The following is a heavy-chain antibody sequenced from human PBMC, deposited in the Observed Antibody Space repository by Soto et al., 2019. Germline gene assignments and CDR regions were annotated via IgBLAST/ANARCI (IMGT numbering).Heavy chain of an antibody. J-gene: IGHJ5*02. CDR3: ARDYYDSSGYYLSWFDP. CDR2: INPSGGST. V-gene: IGHV1-46*03. D-gene: IGHD3-22*01. Sequence: VASVKVSCKASGYTFTSYYMHWVRQAPGQGLEWMGIINPSGGSTSYAQKFQGRVTMTRDTSTSTVYMELSSLRSEDTAVYYCARDYYDSSGYYLSWFDPWGQGTLVTVSS. CDR1: GYTFTSYY.